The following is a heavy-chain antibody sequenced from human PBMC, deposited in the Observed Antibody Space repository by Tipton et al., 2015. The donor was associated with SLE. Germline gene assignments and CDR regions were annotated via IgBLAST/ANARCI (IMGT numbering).Heavy chain of an antibody. J-gene: IGHJ4*02. V-gene: IGHV4-31*03. Sequence: GLVKPSDTLSLTCTVSGGSVSSSSKYWAWIRQPPGKGLEWIGYISYSGSTYYNPSLKSRITISVDTSQNQFSLKLSSVTAADTAVYYCARFMISVGFDYWGQGTLVTVSS. CDR3: ARFMISVGFDY. CDR2: ISYSGST. D-gene: IGHD3-16*01. CDR1: GGSVSSSSKY.